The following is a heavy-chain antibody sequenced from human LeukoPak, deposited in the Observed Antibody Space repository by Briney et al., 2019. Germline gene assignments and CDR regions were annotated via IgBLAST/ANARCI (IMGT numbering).Heavy chain of an antibody. J-gene: IGHJ4*02. D-gene: IGHD2/OR15-2a*01. CDR3: ARVNIESGPERGAGKPVDY. V-gene: IGHV3-23*01. Sequence: GGSLRLSCAASGFTFSSYAMSWVRQAPGKGLEWVSAISGSGGSTYYADSVKGRFTISRDNSKNSLYLQMNSLRAEDTAVYYCARVNIESGPERGAGKPVDYWGQGTLVTVSS. CDR1: GFTFSSYA. CDR2: ISGSGGST.